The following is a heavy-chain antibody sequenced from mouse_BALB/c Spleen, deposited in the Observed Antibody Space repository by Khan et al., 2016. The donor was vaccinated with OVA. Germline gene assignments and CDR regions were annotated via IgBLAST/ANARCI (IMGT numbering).Heavy chain of an antibody. CDR2: IDPANGNT. Sequence: EVQLQESGAELVKPGASVKLSCTASGFNIKDTYMHWVKQRPEQGLEWIGRIDPANGNTKYDPKFQGKATITADTSSNTAYLQLSSLTSEDTAVYYCARSTALGDDWFAYWGQGTLVTVSA. D-gene: IGHD1-2*01. CDR3: ARSTALGDDWFAY. V-gene: IGHV14-3*02. J-gene: IGHJ3*01. CDR1: GFNIKDTY.